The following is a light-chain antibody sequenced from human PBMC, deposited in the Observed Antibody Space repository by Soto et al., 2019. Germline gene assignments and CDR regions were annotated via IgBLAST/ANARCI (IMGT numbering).Light chain of an antibody. CDR1: SSNIGAGYG. CDR3: QSYDSSLSGVI. Sequence: QYVLTQPPSVSGAPGQRFTIYCTGSSSNIGAGYGVHWYIQLPGTAPKLLVYGDSNRPSGVPDRFSGSKSDTSASLAITGLQAEDEADYYCQSYDSSLSGVIFGGGTKLTVL. CDR2: GDS. V-gene: IGLV1-40*01. J-gene: IGLJ2*01.